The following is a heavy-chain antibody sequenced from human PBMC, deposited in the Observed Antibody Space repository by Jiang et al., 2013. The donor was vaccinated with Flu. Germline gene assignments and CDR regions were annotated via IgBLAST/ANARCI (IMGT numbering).Heavy chain of an antibody. CDR2: ISAYNGNT. V-gene: IGHV1-18*01. D-gene: IGHD2-8*01. Sequence: GAEVKKPGASVKVSCKASGYTFTSYGISWVRQAPGQGLEWMGWISAYNGNTNYAQKLQGRVTMTTDTSTSTAYMELRSLRSDDTAVYYCARHQDIVLMVYAPRYGMDVWGKGTTVTVSS. J-gene: IGHJ6*04. CDR1: GYTFTSYG. CDR3: ARHQDIVLMVYAPRYGMDV.